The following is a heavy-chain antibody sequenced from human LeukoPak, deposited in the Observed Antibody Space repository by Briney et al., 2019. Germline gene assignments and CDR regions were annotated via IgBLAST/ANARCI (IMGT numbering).Heavy chain of an antibody. CDR2: INAFGART. V-gene: IGHV3-23*01. J-gene: IGHJ4*02. D-gene: IGHD2-15*01. CDR3: AKVALGYCSGSSCYYFDY. Sequence: GGSLRLSCEASGFTFSGYAMSWVRQAPGKGLEWVSSINAFGARTYYADSVKGRFTISRDNSMNTLYLQMNSLRAENTALYYCAKVALGYCSGSSCYYFDYGGQGTLVTVSS. CDR1: GFTFSGYA.